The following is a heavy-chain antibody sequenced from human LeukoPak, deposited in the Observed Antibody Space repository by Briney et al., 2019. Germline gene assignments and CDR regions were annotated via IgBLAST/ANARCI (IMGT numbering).Heavy chain of an antibody. CDR3: ARDGRSSTSYNWFNP. J-gene: IGHJ5*02. CDR1: GGTFSSYA. CDR2: IIPIFGIA. Sequence: SVKVSCKASGGTFSSYAISWVRQAPGQGLEWIGRIIPIFGIANYAQKFQGRVTITADKSTSTAYMELSSLRSEDTAVYYCARDGRSSTSYNWFNPWGQGTLVTVSS. V-gene: IGHV1-69*04. D-gene: IGHD2-2*01.